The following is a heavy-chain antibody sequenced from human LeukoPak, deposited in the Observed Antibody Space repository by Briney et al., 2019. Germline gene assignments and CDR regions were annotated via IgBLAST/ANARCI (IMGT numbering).Heavy chain of an antibody. D-gene: IGHD5-18*01. V-gene: IGHV3-15*01. CDR2: IKSKTDGGTT. CDR3: TTDSRYRYAYDH. Sequence: GGSLRLSCAASGFTFSIYAMSWVRQAPGKGLEWVGRIKSKTDGGTTDYAAPVKGRFTISRDDSKNRMYLQMNSLKTEDTAVYYCTTDSRYRYAYDHWGQGTLVTVSS. J-gene: IGHJ5*02. CDR1: GFTFSIYA.